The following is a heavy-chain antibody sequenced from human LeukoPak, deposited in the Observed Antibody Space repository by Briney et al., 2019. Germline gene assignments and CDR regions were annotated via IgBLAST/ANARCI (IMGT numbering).Heavy chain of an antibody. J-gene: IGHJ4*02. V-gene: IGHV3-30*02. CDR3: AKPGSVGANYFDY. CDR2: IRCDGSNK. Sequence: GGSLRLSCAASGFTFSSYGMHWVRQAPGKGLEWVAFIRCDGSNKYYADSVKGRFTISRDNSKNTLYLQMNSLRAEDTAVYYCAKPGSVGANYFDYWGQGTLVTVSS. CDR1: GFTFSSYG. D-gene: IGHD1-26*01.